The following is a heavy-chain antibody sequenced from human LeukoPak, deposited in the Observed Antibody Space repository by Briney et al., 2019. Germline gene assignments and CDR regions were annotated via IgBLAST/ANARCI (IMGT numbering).Heavy chain of an antibody. V-gene: IGHV4-61*02. Sequence: PSQTLSLTCTVSGGSISSGDYYWSWIRQPAGKGLEWIGRIYTSGSTNYNPSLKSRVTISVDTSKNQFSLKLSSVTAADTAVYYCARDSWGYNWFDPWGQGTLVTVSS. CDR3: ARDSWGYNWFDP. CDR1: GGSISSGDYY. CDR2: IYTSGST. J-gene: IGHJ5*02. D-gene: IGHD3-16*01.